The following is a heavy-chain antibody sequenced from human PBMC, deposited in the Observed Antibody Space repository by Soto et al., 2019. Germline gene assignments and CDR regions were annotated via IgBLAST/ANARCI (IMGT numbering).Heavy chain of an antibody. D-gene: IGHD3-16*01. CDR3: ARVIRRYYGMDV. CDR1: GYTFTSYA. J-gene: IGHJ6*02. CDR2: IIPIFGTA. Sequence: QVQLVQSGAEVKKPGASVKVSCKASGYTFTSYAMHWVRQAPGQGLEWMGGIIPIFGTANYAQKFQGRVTITADESTSTAYMELSSLRSEDTAVYYCARVIRRYYGMDVWGQGTTVTVSS. V-gene: IGHV1-69*13.